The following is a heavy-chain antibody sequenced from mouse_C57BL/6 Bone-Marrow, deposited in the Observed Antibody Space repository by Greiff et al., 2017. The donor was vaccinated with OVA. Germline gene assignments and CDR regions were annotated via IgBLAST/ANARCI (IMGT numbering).Heavy chain of an antibody. J-gene: IGHJ2*01. CDR3: ARRGYYGSSPYFDY. D-gene: IGHD1-1*01. Sequence: QVQLQQSGAELARPGASVKLSCKASGYTFTSYGISWVKQRTGQGLEWIGEIYPRSGNTYYNDKFKGKATLTADTSSSTAYMELRSLTSEDAAVYFCARRGYYGSSPYFDYWGQGTTLTVSS. V-gene: IGHV1-81*01. CDR1: GYTFTSYG. CDR2: IYPRSGNT.